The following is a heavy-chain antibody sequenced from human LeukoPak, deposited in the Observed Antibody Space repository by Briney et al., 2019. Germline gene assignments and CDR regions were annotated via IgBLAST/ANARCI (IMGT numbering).Heavy chain of an antibody. CDR1: GFTFDDYT. D-gene: IGHD3-22*01. CDR2: ISWDGGST. J-gene: IGHJ4*02. CDR3: AKGAGYYDSSGYDPYFDY. V-gene: IGHV3-43*01. Sequence: QPGGSLRLSCAASGFTFDDYTMHWVRQAPGKGLEWVSLISWDGGSTYYADSVKGRFTISRDNSKNSLYLQMNSLRTEDTALYYCAKGAGYYDSSGYDPYFDYWGQGTLVTVSS.